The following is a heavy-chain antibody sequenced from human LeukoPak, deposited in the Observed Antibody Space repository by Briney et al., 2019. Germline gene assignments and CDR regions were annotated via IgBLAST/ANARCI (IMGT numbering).Heavy chain of an antibody. CDR1: GGSFSGYY. Sequence: PSETLSLTCAVYGGSFSGYYWSWIRQPPGKGLEWIGEINHSGSTNYNPSLKSRVTISVDTSKNQFSLKLSSVTAADTAVYYCARAPPPYGDSRYNWFDPWGQGTLVTVSS. CDR3: ARAPPPYGDSRYNWFDP. CDR2: INHSGST. J-gene: IGHJ5*02. D-gene: IGHD4-17*01. V-gene: IGHV4-34*01.